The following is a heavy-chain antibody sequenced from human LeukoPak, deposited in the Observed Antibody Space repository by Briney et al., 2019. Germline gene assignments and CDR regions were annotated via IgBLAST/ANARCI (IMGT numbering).Heavy chain of an antibody. Sequence: NPSETLSLTCTVSGGSISSSSYFWAWIRQPPGKGLEWIGNIYYSGSTHYNPSLKSRVTISVDTSKNQFSLKLSSVTAADTAVYYCASTREGYYMDVWGKGTTVTVSS. V-gene: IGHV4-39*07. CDR3: ASTREGYYMDV. D-gene: IGHD1-26*01. CDR1: GGSISSSSYF. J-gene: IGHJ6*03. CDR2: IYYSGST.